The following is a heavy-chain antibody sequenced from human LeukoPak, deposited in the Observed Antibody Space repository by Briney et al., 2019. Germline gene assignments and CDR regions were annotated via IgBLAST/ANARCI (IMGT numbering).Heavy chain of an antibody. J-gene: IGHJ3*02. CDR3: AGTGDYGGNSGAFDI. CDR2: IYYSGST. V-gene: IGHV4-59*01. CDR1: GGPISSYH. Sequence: KASETLSLTCTVSGGPISSYHWSLIRQPPGKGLEWIGYIYYSGSTNYNPSLKSRVTISVDMSKNQFSLKLSSVTAADTAVYYCAGTGDYGGNSGAFDIWGQGTMVTVSS. D-gene: IGHD4-23*01.